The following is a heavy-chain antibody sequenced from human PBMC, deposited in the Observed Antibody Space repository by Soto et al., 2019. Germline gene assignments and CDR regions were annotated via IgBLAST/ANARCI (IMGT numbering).Heavy chain of an antibody. D-gene: IGHD2-21*01. CDR2: INPDGTTT. V-gene: IGHV3-74*01. CDR3: ARELWGSGDQ. J-gene: IGHJ4*02. CDR1: GFTFSNYW. Sequence: EVHLVESGGGLVQPGGSLRLSCAASGFTFSNYWMQWVRQGPGKGLVWVSNINPDGTTTSYTDSVKGRFTVSRDNARNTLYLQMNNLRVDDTAVYYCARELWGSGDQWGQGTLVTVSS.